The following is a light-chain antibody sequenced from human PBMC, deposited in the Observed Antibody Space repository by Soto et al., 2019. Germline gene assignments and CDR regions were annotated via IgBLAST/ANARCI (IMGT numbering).Light chain of an antibody. CDR3: QQYNNWPPIT. J-gene: IGKJ5*01. CDR1: QSINNK. V-gene: IGKV3-15*01. CDR2: GAS. Sequence: EVVMTQSSANQSKYPGERVTLSCRASQSINNKVAWYQQKPGQAPRLLIYGASTRATGISARFSGSGSGTEFTLTISSLQSEDFAVYYCQQYNNWPPITFGQGTRLESK.